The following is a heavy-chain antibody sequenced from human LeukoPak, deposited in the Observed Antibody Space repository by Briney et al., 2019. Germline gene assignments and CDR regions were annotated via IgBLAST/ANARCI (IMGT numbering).Heavy chain of an antibody. D-gene: IGHD6-13*01. CDR1: GGSISSYY. CDR3: ATMYSRDHVGAFDI. J-gene: IGHJ3*02. Sequence: SETLSLTCTVSGGSISSYYWCWIPQPAGKGLEWIGRIYTSGSTNYTPSLKSRVTISVDKSKNQFALKLSSVTAADTAVYYCATMYSRDHVGAFDIWGQGTMVTVSS. V-gene: IGHV4-4*07. CDR2: IYTSGST.